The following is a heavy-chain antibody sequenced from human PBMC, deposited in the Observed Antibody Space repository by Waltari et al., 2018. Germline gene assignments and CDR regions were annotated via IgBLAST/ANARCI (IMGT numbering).Heavy chain of an antibody. J-gene: IGHJ4*02. V-gene: IGHV3-23*01. CDR3: AKAEGITMIVVVIQYYFDY. Sequence: EVQLLESGGGLVQPGGSLRLSCVASGFTFSSYAMSWVRQAPGKGLEWVSAISGSGGSTYYADSVKGRFTISRDNSKNTLYLQMNSRRAEDTAVYYCAKAEGITMIVVVIQYYFDYWGQGTLVTVSS. CDR1: GFTFSSYA. CDR2: ISGSGGST. D-gene: IGHD3-22*01.